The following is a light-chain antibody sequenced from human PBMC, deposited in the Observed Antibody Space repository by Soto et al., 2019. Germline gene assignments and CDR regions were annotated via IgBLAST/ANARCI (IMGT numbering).Light chain of an antibody. Sequence: QSALTQPASVSGSPGQSITISCTGTSSDVGGYNYVSWYQQHPGKAPKLMIYDVSNRPSGVSNRFSGSKSGNTASLTISGLQAEDEADYYCSSYTSSSTWVFGGGTKVTFL. V-gene: IGLV2-14*01. J-gene: IGLJ3*02. CDR2: DVS. CDR1: SSDVGGYNY. CDR3: SSYTSSSTWV.